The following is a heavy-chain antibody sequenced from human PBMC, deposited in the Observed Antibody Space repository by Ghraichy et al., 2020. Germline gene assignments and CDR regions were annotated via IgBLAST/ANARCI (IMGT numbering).Heavy chain of an antibody. D-gene: IGHD1-26*01. CDR1: GGSISSSSYY. CDR2: IYYSGST. Sequence: SETLSLTCTVSGGSISSSSYYWGWIRQPPGKGLEWIGSIYYSGSTYYNPSLKSRVTISVDTSKNQFSLKLSSVTAADTAVYYCARSKRGGSTQIRNWGQGTLVTVSS. CDR3: ARSKRGGSTQIRN. J-gene: IGHJ4*02. V-gene: IGHV4-39*07.